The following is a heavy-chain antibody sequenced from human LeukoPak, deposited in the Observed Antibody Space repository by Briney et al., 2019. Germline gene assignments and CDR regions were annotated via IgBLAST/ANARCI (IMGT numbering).Heavy chain of an antibody. CDR2: ISTYDDNI. CDR3: ARGRIAVAD. D-gene: IGHD6-19*01. Sequence: ASVKVSCKASGYTFTTYGLSWVRQAPGQGLEWLGWISTYDDNIKYAQSLQGRLTLTIDTSTSTAYMELSSLRSEDTAVYYCARGRIAVADWGQGTLVTVSS. J-gene: IGHJ4*02. V-gene: IGHV1-18*01. CDR1: GYTFTTYG.